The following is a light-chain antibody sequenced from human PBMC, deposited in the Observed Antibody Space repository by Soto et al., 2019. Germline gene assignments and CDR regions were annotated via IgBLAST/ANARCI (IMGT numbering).Light chain of an antibody. CDR2: AAS. V-gene: IGKV1-12*01. CDR3: QQASGLPFN. Sequence: DIQMTQSPSSVSASVGDRVTITCRASHSISSWLAWYQQKPGKAPNLLLSAASSLQSGVPSRFSGSGSGTDFTLTIAGLQLEEFATYFCQQASGLPFNFGPGTKVDIK. CDR1: HSISSW. J-gene: IGKJ3*01.